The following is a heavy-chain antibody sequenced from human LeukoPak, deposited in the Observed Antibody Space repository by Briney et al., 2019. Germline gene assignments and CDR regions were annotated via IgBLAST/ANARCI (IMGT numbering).Heavy chain of an antibody. CDR2: IKQDGSEK. J-gene: IGHJ5*02. V-gene: IGHV3-7*03. D-gene: IGHD2-15*01. CDR1: SYTFSSYW. CDR3: ARCGSRSSAWFGP. Sequence: GGSLRLSCAASSYTFSSYWMSWVRQAPGRGLEWVANIKQDGSEKYYVDSVKGRFTISRDNAKNSLYLQMNSLRAEDTAVYYCARCGSRSSAWFGPWVQGTLVTVSS.